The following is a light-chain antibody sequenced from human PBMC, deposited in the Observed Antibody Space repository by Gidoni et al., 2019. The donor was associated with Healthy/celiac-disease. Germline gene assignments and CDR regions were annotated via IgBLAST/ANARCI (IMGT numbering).Light chain of an antibody. J-gene: IGKJ4*01. CDR1: QSVSSSY. CDR3: QQYGSSPLT. CDR2: GAS. Sequence: EIVLTQSPGTLSLSPGERATLSCRASQSVSSSYLAWYQQKPGQAPRLLIYGASSRATGSPDRFSGSGSGTDFTLTISRLEPEEFAVYYWQQYGSSPLTFGGGTKVEIK. V-gene: IGKV3-20*01.